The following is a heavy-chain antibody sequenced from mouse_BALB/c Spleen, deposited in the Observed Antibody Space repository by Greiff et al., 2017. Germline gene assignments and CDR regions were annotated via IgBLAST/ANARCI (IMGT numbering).Heavy chain of an antibody. Sequence: LEESGAGLVKPGASVKLSCKASGYTFTEYIIHWVKQRSGQGLEWIGWFYPGSGSIKYNEKFKDKATLTADKSSSTVYMELSRLTSEDSAVYFCARHEEAYGYWYFDVWGAGTTVTVSS. V-gene: IGHV1-62-2*01. CDR2: FYPGSGSI. CDR1: GYTFTEYI. CDR3: ARHEEAYGYWYFDV. D-gene: IGHD1-1*01. J-gene: IGHJ1*01.